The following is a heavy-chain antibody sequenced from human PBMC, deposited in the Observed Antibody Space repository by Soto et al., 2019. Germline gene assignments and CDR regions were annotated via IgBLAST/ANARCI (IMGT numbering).Heavy chain of an antibody. CDR2: LSSDGFGA. CDR3: ARDLGAARPNGWDPYQFYGMDV. V-gene: IGHV3-74*03. D-gene: IGHD6-6*01. Sequence: EVHLEESGGGLVQPGGSLRLSCAASGFSLSPYWMHWVRQVPGRGLEWVARLSSDGFGAAYADSVKGRFFISRDIARNTLSLQMNSLRADDTAVYYCARDLGAARPNGWDPYQFYGMDVWGQGTTVTVSS. J-gene: IGHJ6*02. CDR1: GFSLSPYW.